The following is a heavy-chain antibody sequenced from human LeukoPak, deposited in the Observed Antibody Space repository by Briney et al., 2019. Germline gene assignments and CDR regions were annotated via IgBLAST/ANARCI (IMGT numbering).Heavy chain of an antibody. CDR1: GFTFSSYA. CDR2: ISGSGGST. CDR3: AKYGQTPLDYYGSGSSLNWFDP. J-gene: IGHJ5*02. V-gene: IGHV3-23*01. D-gene: IGHD3-10*01. Sequence: GGSLRLSCAASGFTFSSYAMSWVRQAPGKGLEWVSAISGSGGSTYYADSVKGRFTISRDNSKNTLYLQMNSLRAEDTAVYYCAKYGQTPLDYYGSGSSLNWFDPWGQGTLVTVSS.